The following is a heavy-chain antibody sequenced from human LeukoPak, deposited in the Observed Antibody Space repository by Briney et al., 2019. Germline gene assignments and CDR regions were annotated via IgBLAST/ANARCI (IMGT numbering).Heavy chain of an antibody. CDR1: GFTFRSYE. V-gene: IGHV3-23*01. CDR3: ANLDYYGSGSYGGY. Sequence: GGSLRLSCAASGFTFRSYEMSWVRQAPGKGLEWVSGISGSGDRTYYADSVKGRFTISRDNSKNTLYLQMNNLRAEDTAVYNCANLDYYGSGSYGGYWGQGTLVTVSS. J-gene: IGHJ4*02. CDR2: ISGSGDRT. D-gene: IGHD3-10*01.